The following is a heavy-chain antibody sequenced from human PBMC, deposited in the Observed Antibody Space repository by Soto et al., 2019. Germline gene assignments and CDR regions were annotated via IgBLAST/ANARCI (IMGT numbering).Heavy chain of an antibody. V-gene: IGHV3-30*03. D-gene: IGHD5-18*01. J-gene: IGHJ4*02. CDR2: ISYDGGLQ. Sequence: QAHLVESGGGVVQPGRSLRLSCAASGFTFTSYGMHWVRQAPGTRLEWVAVISYDGGLQHYADSVEGRFTISRDNSKNMVLLQMNSLRAEDTAVYYCVSDRGYGHASVAYSWGQGTLVSVSS. CDR1: GFTFTSYG. CDR3: VSDRGYGHASVAYS.